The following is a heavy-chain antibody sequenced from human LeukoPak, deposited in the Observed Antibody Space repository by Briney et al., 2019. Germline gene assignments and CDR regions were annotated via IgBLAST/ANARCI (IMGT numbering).Heavy chain of an antibody. D-gene: IGHD3-22*01. CDR1: GFTFSSYW. CDR3: ARDRYYYDSSGYYHFDY. CDR2: IKQDGSEK. Sequence: GGSLRLSCAVSGFTFSSYWMSWVRQAPGKGLEWVANIKQDGSEKYYVDSVKGRFTISRDNAKNSLYLQMNSLRAEDTAVYYCARDRYYYDSSGYYHFDYWGQGTLVTVSS. V-gene: IGHV3-7*01. J-gene: IGHJ4*02.